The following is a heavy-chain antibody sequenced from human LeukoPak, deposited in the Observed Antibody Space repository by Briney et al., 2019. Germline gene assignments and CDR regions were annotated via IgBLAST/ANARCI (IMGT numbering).Heavy chain of an antibody. Sequence: PETMSLTCAVSGYSISRGYYWGWIRQPPGKGLEWIASIYQSGTTYYNPSLKSRVTISIDTSTNQFSLELSSVTAADTAVYYCARTGRYCSGGSCYSDFDYWGQGTLVTVSS. D-gene: IGHD2-15*01. J-gene: IGHJ4*02. CDR2: IYQSGTT. CDR3: ARTGRYCSGGSCYSDFDY. CDR1: GYSISRGYY. V-gene: IGHV4-38-2*01.